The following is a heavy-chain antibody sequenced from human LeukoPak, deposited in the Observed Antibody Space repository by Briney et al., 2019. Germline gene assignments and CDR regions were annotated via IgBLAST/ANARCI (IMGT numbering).Heavy chain of an antibody. V-gene: IGHV4-61*01. Sequence: PSETLSLTCTVSGGSVSSGSYYWSWIRQPPGKGLEWIGYIYYSGSTNYNPSLKSRVTISVGTSKNQFSLKLSSVTAADTAVYYCARLGLGVVVVAATPGGWFDPWGQGTLVTVSS. D-gene: IGHD2-15*01. J-gene: IGHJ5*02. CDR3: ARLGLGVVVVAATPGGWFDP. CDR1: GGSVSSGSYY. CDR2: IYYSGST.